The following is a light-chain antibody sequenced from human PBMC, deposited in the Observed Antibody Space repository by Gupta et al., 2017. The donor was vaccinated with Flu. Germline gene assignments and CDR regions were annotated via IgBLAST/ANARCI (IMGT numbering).Light chain of an antibody. Sequence: DIQMNQSSSTLAASVGDRVTITCRASQSISSWFAWYQQKPGKAPKLLIYKASSLESGVPSRFSGSGSGTEFTLTISSLQPDDFATYYCQQYNSYSPWTFGQGTKVEIK. CDR1: QSISSW. CDR2: KAS. V-gene: IGKV1-5*03. CDR3: QQYNSYSPWT. J-gene: IGKJ1*01.